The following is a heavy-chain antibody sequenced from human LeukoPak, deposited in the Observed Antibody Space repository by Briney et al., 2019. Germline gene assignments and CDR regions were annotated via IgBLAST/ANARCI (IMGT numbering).Heavy chain of an antibody. V-gene: IGHV1-46*01. CDR1: GYTFTSYY. J-gene: IGHJ3*02. CDR2: INPSGGST. Sequence: GASVKVSCKASGYTFTSYYMHWVRQAPGQGLEWMGIINPSGGSTSYAQKFQGRVTMTRDTSTSTVYMELSSLRSEDTAVYYCARGLYCTNGVCYDAFDNWGQGTMVTVSS. D-gene: IGHD2-8*01. CDR3: ARGLYCTNGVCYDAFDN.